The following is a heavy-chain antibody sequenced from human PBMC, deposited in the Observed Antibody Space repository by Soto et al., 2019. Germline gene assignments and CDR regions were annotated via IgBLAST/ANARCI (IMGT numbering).Heavy chain of an antibody. CDR2: IYHSGST. CDR3: ARAPPP. CDR1: GGSISSGGYS. J-gene: IGHJ5*02. Sequence: QLQLQESGSGLVKPSQTLSLTCAVSGGSISSGGYSWSWIRQPPGKGLEWIGYIYHSGSTYYNPPPKGGPPKPEDGSKTLFPRKLASVPAGTTAVFYCARAPPPWGQEPLVPVPS. V-gene: IGHV4-30-2*01.